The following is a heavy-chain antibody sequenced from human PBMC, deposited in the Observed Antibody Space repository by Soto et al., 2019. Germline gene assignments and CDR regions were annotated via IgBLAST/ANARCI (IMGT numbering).Heavy chain of an antibody. CDR3: ARDDEYSGNGMDV. V-gene: IGHV3-33*01. D-gene: IGHD3-10*01. J-gene: IGHJ6*02. Sequence: QVQLVESGGGVVQPGRSLRLSCAASGFTFSNYGMHWVRQAPGKGLEWVAVILNDGSNRYHADSVKDRFTISRDNSKNMLYLQTNSLRAADTAVYYCARDDEYSGNGMDVWGQGTTVTVS. CDR1: GFTFSNYG. CDR2: ILNDGSNR.